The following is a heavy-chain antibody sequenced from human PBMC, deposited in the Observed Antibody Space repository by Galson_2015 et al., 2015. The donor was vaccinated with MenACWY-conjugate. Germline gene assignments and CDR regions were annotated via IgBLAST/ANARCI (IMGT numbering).Heavy chain of an antibody. Sequence: SLRLSCAASGFTFSSYWMSWVRQASGKGLEWVANIKQDGSEKYYVDSVKGRFTISRDNAKNSLYLQMNSLRAEDTAVYYCAREKVVGAYDYWGQGTLVTVSS. D-gene: IGHD1-26*01. CDR3: AREKVVGAYDY. CDR1: GFTFSSYW. V-gene: IGHV3-7*03. CDR2: IKQDGSEK. J-gene: IGHJ4*02.